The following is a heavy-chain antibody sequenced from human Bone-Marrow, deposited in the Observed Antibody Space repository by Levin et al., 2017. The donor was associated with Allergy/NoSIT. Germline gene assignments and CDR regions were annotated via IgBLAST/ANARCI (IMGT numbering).Heavy chain of an antibody. CDR2: ISSGGDTI. CDR1: GFTFSDYY. V-gene: IGHV3-11*01. CDR3: ARDVVDTERK. D-gene: IGHD5-18*01. Sequence: LSLTCAASGFTFSDYYMSWIRQAPGKGLEWVSYISSGGDTIHYADSVKGRFTISRDNARNSLYLQMNSLRDEDTAVYYCARDVVDTERKWGQGTLVTVSS. J-gene: IGHJ4*02.